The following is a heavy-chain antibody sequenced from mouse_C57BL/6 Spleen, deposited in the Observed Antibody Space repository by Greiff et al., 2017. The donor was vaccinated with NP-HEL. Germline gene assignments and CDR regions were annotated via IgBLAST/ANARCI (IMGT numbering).Heavy chain of an antibody. Sequence: VQLQQSGTELVKPGASVKLSCKASGYTFTSYWMHWVKQRPGQGLEWIGNINPSNGGTNYNEKFKSKATLTVDKSSSTAYMQPSSLTSEDSAVYYCARSTYYSNPPRGYWGQGTTLTVSS. D-gene: IGHD2-5*01. J-gene: IGHJ2*01. CDR3: ARSTYYSNPPRGY. CDR2: INPSNGGT. V-gene: IGHV1-53*01. CDR1: GYTFTSYW.